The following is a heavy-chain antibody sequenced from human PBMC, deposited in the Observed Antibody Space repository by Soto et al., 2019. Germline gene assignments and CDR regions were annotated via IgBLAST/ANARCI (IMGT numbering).Heavy chain of an antibody. CDR2: IIPILDIA. V-gene: IGHV1-69*02. Sequence: QVQLVQSGAEVKKPGSSVKVSCKTSGGTFNTYPISWVRQAPGQGLEWMGTIIPILDIANYAQKFQGRVTITADQSTSTAYMDLSSLESGDTAVYYGARGQRGVVVAPAAVPAPLDYGGQGTLVTVSS. D-gene: IGHD2-2*01. J-gene: IGHJ4*02. CDR3: ARGQRGVVVAPAAVPAPLDY. CDR1: GGTFNTYP.